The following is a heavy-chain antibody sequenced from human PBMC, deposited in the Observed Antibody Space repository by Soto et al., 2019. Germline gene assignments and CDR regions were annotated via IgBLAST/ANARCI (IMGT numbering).Heavy chain of an antibody. CDR2: IRAGNGDT. CDR3: ARSPRMAARPAYFDF. Sequence: GASVKVSCKASGYTFSASAMHWVRQAPGQRLEWMGWIRAGNGDTKYSQRFQGRVTITRDTSATTAYMELSSLTYEDTAVYYCARSPRMAARPAYFDFWGQGTPVTVSS. CDR1: GYTFSASA. V-gene: IGHV1-3*01. J-gene: IGHJ4*02. D-gene: IGHD6-6*01.